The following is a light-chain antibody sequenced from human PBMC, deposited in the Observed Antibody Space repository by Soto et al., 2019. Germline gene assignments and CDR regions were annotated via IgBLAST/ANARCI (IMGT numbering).Light chain of an antibody. V-gene: IGKV3-15*01. J-gene: IGKJ4*01. Sequence: EVLMTQSPVTLSVSPGESATLSCRANQSIGTDVAWYQQNPGQAPRLLVYGASTRASDVPARFSGAWSGTDFTLTFSSLQSEDFGLYYCQQYNKWPPLTFGGGTKVDIK. CDR2: GAS. CDR1: QSIGTD. CDR3: QQYNKWPPLT.